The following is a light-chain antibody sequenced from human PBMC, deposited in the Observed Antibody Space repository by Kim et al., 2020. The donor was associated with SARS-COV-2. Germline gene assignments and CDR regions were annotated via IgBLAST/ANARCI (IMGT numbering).Light chain of an antibody. V-gene: IGLV3-1*01. Sequence: SYELTQPPSMSVSPGQTASITCSGDDLGNKYVSWYQQRPGQSPILVMFEDNKRPSGIPERFSGSNSGNTATLTISGTQAMDEADYYCQAWDSRAAVFGGG. CDR3: QAWDSRAAV. CDR2: EDN. CDR1: DLGNKY. J-gene: IGLJ3*02.